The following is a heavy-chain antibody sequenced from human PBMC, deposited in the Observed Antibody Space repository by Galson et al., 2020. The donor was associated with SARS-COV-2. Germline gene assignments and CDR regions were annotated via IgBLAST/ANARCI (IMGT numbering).Heavy chain of an antibody. J-gene: IGHJ6*02. CDR1: GYTFTGYY. CDR2: INPNSCGT. Sequence: DSVKVSCKASGYTFTGYYMHWVRQAPGQGLEWKGWINPNSCGTNYAQKFQGRVTMTRDTSISTAYMELSRLRSDDTAVYYCARDLANIVATINYCYYGMDVWGQGTTVTVSS. D-gene: IGHD5-12*01. CDR3: ARDLANIVATINYCYYGMDV. V-gene: IGHV1-2*02.